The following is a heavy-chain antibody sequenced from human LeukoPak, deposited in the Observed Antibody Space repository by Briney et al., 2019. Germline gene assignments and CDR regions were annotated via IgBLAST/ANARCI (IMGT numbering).Heavy chain of an antibody. CDR3: ARQDSKTYSSGWYYFDY. V-gene: IGHV4-38-2*01. CDR1: GYSISSGYY. D-gene: IGHD6-19*01. J-gene: IGHJ4*02. Sequence: PSETLSLTCAVSGYSISSGYYWGWIRQPPGKGLEWIGSIYHSGSTYYNPSLKSRVTISVDTSKNQFSLKLSSVTAADTAVYYCARQDSKTYSSGWYYFDYRGQGTLVTVSS. CDR2: IYHSGST.